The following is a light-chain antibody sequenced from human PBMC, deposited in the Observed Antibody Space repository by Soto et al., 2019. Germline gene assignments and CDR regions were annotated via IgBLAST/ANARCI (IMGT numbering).Light chain of an antibody. CDR2: EVI. V-gene: IGLV2-14*01. CDR1: NSDVGGYNY. J-gene: IGLJ2*01. Sequence: QSALTQPASVSGSPGQSITISCTGTNSDVGGYNYVSWYQQHPGKAPKLIIYEVISRPSGVSNRFSGSKSANTASLTISGRQAEDEAAYYCSSYGSTNTLVFGGGTKVTVL. CDR3: SSYGSTNTLV.